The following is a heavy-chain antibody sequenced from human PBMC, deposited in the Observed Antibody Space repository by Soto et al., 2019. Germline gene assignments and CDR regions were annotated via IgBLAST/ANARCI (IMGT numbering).Heavy chain of an antibody. Sequence: PSETLSLTCTVSGVSSSNSSYYWGWIRRPPGKGLEWIGTIYYSGITYYNPSLKSRVTISVDTSKNQFSLKLTSVTAADTAVYYCARHGSNWGQGTLVTVS. CDR2: IYYSGIT. J-gene: IGHJ4*02. CDR1: GVSSSNSSYY. V-gene: IGHV4-39*01. CDR3: ARHGSN.